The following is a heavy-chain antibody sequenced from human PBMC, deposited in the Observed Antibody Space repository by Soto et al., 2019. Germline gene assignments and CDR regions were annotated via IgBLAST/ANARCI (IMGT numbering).Heavy chain of an antibody. V-gene: IGHV3-15*07. CDR1: VLTLRNAW. D-gene: IGHD3-22*01. Sequence: PEGCLRLSCSAGVLTLRNAWVNRVRQAPGKGLEWVGRIKSKTDGGTTDYAAPVKGRFTISRDDSKNTLYLQMNSLKTEDTAVYYCTTDVPYDSSGYYYVYWGQGT. CDR3: TTDVPYDSSGYYYVY. CDR2: IKSKTDGGTT. J-gene: IGHJ4*02.